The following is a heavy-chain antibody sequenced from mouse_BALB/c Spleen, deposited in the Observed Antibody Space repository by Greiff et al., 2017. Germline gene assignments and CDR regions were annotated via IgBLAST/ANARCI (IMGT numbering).Heavy chain of an antibody. CDR3: ARDEGNWYFDV. CDR2: INSNGGST. V-gene: IGHV5-6-3*01. CDR1: GFTFSSYG. Sequence: EVQLVESGGGLVQPGGSLKLSCAASGFTFSSYGMSWVRQTPDKRLELVATINSNGGSTYYPDSVKGRFTISRDNAKNTLYLQMSSLKSEDTAMYYCARDEGNWYFDVWGAGTTVTVSS. J-gene: IGHJ1*01.